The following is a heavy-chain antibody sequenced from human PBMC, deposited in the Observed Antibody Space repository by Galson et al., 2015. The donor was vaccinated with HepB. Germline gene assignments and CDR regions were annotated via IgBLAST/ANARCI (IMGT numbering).Heavy chain of an antibody. CDR2: IYHSGST. Sequence: LSLTCAVSGGSISSSNWWSWVRQPPGKGLEWIGEIYHSGSTNYNPSLKSRVTISVDKSKNQFSLKLSSVTAADTAVYYCARNRIVVVPAAPGENYYYGMDVWGQGTTVTVSS. CDR1: GGSISSSNW. J-gene: IGHJ6*02. D-gene: IGHD2-2*01. CDR3: ARNRIVVVPAAPGENYYYGMDV. V-gene: IGHV4-4*02.